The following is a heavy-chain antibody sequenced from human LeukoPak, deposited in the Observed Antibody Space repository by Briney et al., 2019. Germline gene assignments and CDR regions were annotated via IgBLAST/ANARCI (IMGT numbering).Heavy chain of an antibody. J-gene: IGHJ4*02. D-gene: IGHD6-19*01. Sequence: SETLSLTCTVSGGSISSYYWSWIRQPPGKGLEWIWYIYYSGSTNYNPSLKSRVTISVDTSKNQFSLKLSSVTAADTAVYYCASGYSSGWYSSTFDYWGQGTLVTVSS. CDR1: GGSISSYY. V-gene: IGHV4-59*01. CDR3: ASGYSSGWYSSTFDY. CDR2: IYYSGST.